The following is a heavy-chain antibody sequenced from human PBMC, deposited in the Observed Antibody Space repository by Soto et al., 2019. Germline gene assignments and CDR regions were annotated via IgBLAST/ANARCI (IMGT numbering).Heavy chain of an antibody. Sequence: EVQLVESGGGLVQPGRSLRLSCAASGFTFDDYAMHWVRQAPGKGLEWVSGISWNIGSIGYADSVKGRFTISRDNAKNSLYLQMNSLRAEDTALYYCAQDTTRSVPPYFDYWGQGTLVTVSS. V-gene: IGHV3-9*01. CDR2: ISWNIGSI. J-gene: IGHJ4*02. D-gene: IGHD4-17*01. CDR1: GFTFDDYA. CDR3: AQDTTRSVPPYFDY.